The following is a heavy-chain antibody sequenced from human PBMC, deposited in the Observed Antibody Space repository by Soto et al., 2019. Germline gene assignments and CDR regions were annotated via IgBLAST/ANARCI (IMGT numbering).Heavy chain of an antibody. Sequence: GSPVKVPWKASGGSLNSKGISWVRQAHEQGLEWMGGIIPVFGTANYAQKFQGRVTITADESTNIVYMDVTSLRSEDTAVYYCARGDATKIVVTTYYAMDVWGQGTTVTVS. D-gene: IGHD4-17*01. CDR1: GGSLNSKG. J-gene: IGHJ6*02. V-gene: IGHV1-69*13. CDR2: IIPVFGTA. CDR3: ARGDATKIVVTTYYAMDV.